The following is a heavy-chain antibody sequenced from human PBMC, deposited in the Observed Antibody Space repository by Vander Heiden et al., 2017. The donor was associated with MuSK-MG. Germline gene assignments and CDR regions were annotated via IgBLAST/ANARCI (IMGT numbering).Heavy chain of an antibody. D-gene: IGHD1-1*01. Sequence: QVQLVLSGAEVKKPAASVKVSCKASGYTFTGYYLHWVRQAPGQGLEWMGWINPNSGGTNHAQKFQGWVTMTRDTSISTAYMELSRLRSDDTAVYYCARDYGMGSLPMYYFDYWGQGTLVTVSS. CDR3: ARDYGMGSLPMYYFDY. V-gene: IGHV1-2*04. CDR1: GYTFTGYY. CDR2: INPNSGGT. J-gene: IGHJ4*02.